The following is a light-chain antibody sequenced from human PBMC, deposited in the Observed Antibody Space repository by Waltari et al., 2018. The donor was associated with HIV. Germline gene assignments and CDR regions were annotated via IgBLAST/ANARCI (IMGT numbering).Light chain of an antibody. Sequence: QVPGKVPKVIIYEVTSRPSGVPHRCSGSKSGSTASLPISDLQVEDEADYYCTSYTATDTLIFGGGTKVTVL. V-gene: IGLV2-14*01. J-gene: IGLJ2*01. CDR3: TSYTATDTLI. CDR2: EVT.